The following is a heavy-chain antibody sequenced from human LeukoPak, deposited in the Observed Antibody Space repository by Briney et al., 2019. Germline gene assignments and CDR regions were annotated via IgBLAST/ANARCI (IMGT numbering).Heavy chain of an antibody. Sequence: SQTLSLTCTVSGGSISSGGYYWSWIRQPPGKGLEWIGYIYHSGSTYYNPSLKSRVTISVDRSKNQFSLKLSSVTAADTAVYYCARGDSSGWSRYFQHWGQGTLVTVSS. D-gene: IGHD6-19*01. CDR1: GGSISSGGYY. CDR3: ARGDSSGWSRYFQH. CDR2: IYHSGST. V-gene: IGHV4-30-2*01. J-gene: IGHJ1*01.